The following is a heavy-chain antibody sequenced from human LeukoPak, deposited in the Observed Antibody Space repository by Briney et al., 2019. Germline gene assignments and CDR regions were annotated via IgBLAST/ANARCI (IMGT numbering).Heavy chain of an antibody. J-gene: IGHJ3*02. V-gene: IGHV3-66*01. CDR1: GFTVSSNY. CDR2: IYSGGST. D-gene: IGHD3-22*01. CDR3: ARVVYSGGYSQGFDI. Sequence: GGSLRLSCAASGFTVSSNYMSWVRQAPGKGLEWVSVIYSGGSTYYADSVKGRFTISRDNSKNTLYLLMNSLRAEDTAVYYCARVVYSGGYSQGFDIWGQGTMVTVSS.